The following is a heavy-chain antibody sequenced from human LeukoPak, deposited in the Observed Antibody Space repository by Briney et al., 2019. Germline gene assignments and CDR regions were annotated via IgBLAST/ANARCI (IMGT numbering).Heavy chain of an antibody. J-gene: IGHJ3*02. Sequence: SETLSLTCTVSGGSISSYYWGWIRQPAGKGLEWIGSIYYSGSTYYNPSLKSRVTISVDTSKNQFSLKLSSVTAADTAVYFCARGPYSYDSSGAFDIWGQGTMVTVSS. V-gene: IGHV4-59*08. CDR2: IYYSGST. CDR1: GGSISSYY. D-gene: IGHD3-22*01. CDR3: ARGPYSYDSSGAFDI.